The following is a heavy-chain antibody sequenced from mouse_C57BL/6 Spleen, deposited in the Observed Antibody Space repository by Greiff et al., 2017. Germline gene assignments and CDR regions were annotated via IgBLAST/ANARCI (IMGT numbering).Heavy chain of an antibody. J-gene: IGHJ3*01. D-gene: IGHD3-3*01. V-gene: IGHV5-17*01. CDR1: GFTFSDYG. Sequence: EVKLMESGGGLVKPGGSLKLSCAASGFTFSDYGMHWVRQAPEKGLEWVAYISSGSSTIYYADTVKGRFTISRDNAKNTLFLQMTSLRSEDTAMYYCAGAGHLAYWGQGTLVTVSA. CDR2: ISSGSSTI. CDR3: AGAGHLAY.